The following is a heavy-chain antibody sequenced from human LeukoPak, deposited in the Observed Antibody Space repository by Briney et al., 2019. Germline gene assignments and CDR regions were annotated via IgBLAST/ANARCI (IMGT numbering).Heavy chain of an antibody. CDR2: IYSGGST. J-gene: IGHJ3*02. D-gene: IGHD3-22*01. Sequence: GGSLRLSCAASGFTVSSNYMSWVRQAPGKGLEWVSVIYSGGSTYYADSVKGRFTISRDNSKNTLYLQMNSLRAEDTAVYYCARVRGSYYDSSGYPDAFDIWGQGTMVTVSS. CDR3: ARVRGSYYDSSGYPDAFDI. CDR1: GFTVSSNY. V-gene: IGHV3-66*01.